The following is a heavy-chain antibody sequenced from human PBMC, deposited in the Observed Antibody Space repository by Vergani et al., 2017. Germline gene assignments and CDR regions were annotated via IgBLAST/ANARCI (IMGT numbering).Heavy chain of an antibody. CDR3: ARSRPYCTSGSCPAI. J-gene: IGHJ4*02. V-gene: IGHV4-61*02. Sequence: QVQLQESGPGLLKPSQTLSLTCTVSGESIRSGSHYWSWIRQPAGKGPEWIGHIHTGGSTDLNPSFKSRVSISVDTSKSQFSLKLNSVTVAYTAVYYCARSRPYCTSGSCPAIWGQGTLVTVSS. CDR1: GESIRSGSHY. CDR2: IHTGGST. D-gene: IGHD2-15*01.